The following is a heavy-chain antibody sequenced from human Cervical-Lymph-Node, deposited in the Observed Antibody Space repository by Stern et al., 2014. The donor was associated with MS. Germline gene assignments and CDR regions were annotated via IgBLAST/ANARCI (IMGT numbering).Heavy chain of an antibody. CDR3: ARDYFMAGTVTVWFDP. CDR1: GYTFTSYG. CDR2: ISAYHGNT. D-gene: IGHD4-17*01. V-gene: IGHV1-18*04. Sequence: VQLVESGAEVKKPGASGKVSCKASGYTFTSYGISWVRQAPGQGLEWMGWISAYHGNTNYAQKLQGRVTMTTDTSTSTAYMELRSLRSDDTAVYYCARDYFMAGTVTVWFDPWGQGTLVTVSS. J-gene: IGHJ5*02.